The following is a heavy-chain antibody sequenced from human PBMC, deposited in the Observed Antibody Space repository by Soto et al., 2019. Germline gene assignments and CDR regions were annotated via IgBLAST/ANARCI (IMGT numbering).Heavy chain of an antibody. D-gene: IGHD6-19*01. CDR2: IDWDDDK. CDR3: ARILVAVAGPRKAFDF. V-gene: IGHV2-70*11. J-gene: IGHJ3*01. Sequence: SGPTLVNPTQTLTLTCTFSGFSLSTSGICVSWIRQPPGKALEWLARIDWDDDKYYSTSLKTRLAISKDTSKNQVVLTMTNMDPVDTATYYCARILVAVAGPRKAFDFWGQGTMVTVSS. CDR1: GFSLSTSGIC.